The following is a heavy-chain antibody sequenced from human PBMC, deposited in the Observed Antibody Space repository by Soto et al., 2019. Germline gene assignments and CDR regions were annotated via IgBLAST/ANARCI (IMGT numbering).Heavy chain of an antibody. D-gene: IGHD3-10*01. J-gene: IGHJ6*02. CDR3: ARARXVHXXXQKRYGMDV. CDR1: GGSFSGYY. V-gene: IGHV4-34*01. CDR2: INHNGST. Sequence: QVQLKQWGAGLLKPSETLSLTCAVYGGSFSGYYWSWIRQPPGKGLEWIGEINHNGSTNYNPSLKSRVTISVDTSKNQLSLKLSSVTAADTAVYXCARARXVHXXXQKRYGMDVWGQGTTVTVSS.